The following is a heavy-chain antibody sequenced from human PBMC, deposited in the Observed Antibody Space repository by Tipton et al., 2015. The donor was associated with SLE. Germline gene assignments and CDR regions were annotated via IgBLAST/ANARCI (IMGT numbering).Heavy chain of an antibody. CDR1: GFTFSSYN. CDR3: ARDRYRDYDFFDQ. D-gene: IGHD4-17*01. J-gene: IGHJ4*02. CDR2: ISTTGNTI. V-gene: IGHV3-48*03. Sequence: SLRLSCAASGFTFSSYNMNWVRQAPGKGLEWVSYISTTGNTIYYADSVKGRFTISRDNAKNSLFLQMNSLRVEDTAVYYCARDRYRDYDFFDQWGQGTLVSVSS.